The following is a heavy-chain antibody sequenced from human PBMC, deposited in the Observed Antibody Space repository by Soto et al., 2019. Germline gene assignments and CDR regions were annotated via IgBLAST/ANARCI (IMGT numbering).Heavy chain of an antibody. D-gene: IGHD3-10*01. CDR1: GFPFSRYD. CDR3: AKVLYASESFDSEEAPYGMDV. CDR2: LWFDGSNE. V-gene: IGHV3-33*06. J-gene: IGHJ6*02. Sequence: GWSLRLSCAASGFPFSRYDMHWVRQAPGKGLEWVAVLWFDGSNEYYADSVQGRFTISRDNSKNTLYLQMDSLRAEDTAVYYCAKVLYASESFDSEEAPYGMDVWGQGTTVTVCS.